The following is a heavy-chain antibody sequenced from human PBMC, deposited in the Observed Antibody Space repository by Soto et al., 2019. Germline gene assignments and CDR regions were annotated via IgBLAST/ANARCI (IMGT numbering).Heavy chain of an antibody. CDR2: INHSGST. V-gene: IGHV4-34*01. D-gene: IGHD1-20*01. CDR3: ARVCIWATYYYGMDV. CDR1: GGSFSGYY. J-gene: IGHJ6*02. Sequence: KPSETLSLTCAVYGGSFSGYYWSWIRQPPGKGLEWIGEINHSGSTNYNPSLKSRVTISVDTSKNQFSLKLSSVTAADTAVYYCARVCIWATYYYGMDVWGQGTTVTVSS.